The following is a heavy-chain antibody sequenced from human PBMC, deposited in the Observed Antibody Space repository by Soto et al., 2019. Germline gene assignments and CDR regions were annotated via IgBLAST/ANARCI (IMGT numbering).Heavy chain of an antibody. CDR2: ISSSSSYT. J-gene: IGHJ5*02. CDR3: ARAGNRREYSSSNWFDP. D-gene: IGHD6-6*01. CDR1: GFTFSDYN. V-gene: IGHV3-11*06. Sequence: GGSLRLSCAASGFTFSDYNMSWIRQAPGKGLEWVSYISSSSSYTNYADSVKGRFTISRDNAKNSLYLQMNSLRAEDTAVYYCARAGNRREYSSSNWFDPWGQGTLVTVSS.